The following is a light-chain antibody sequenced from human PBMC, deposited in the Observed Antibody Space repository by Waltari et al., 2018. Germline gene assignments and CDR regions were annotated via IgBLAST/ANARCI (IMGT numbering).Light chain of an antibody. CDR2: GAS. CDR3: QQYYTTPVT. J-gene: IGKJ2*01. Sequence: EIVLTQSPGTLSLSPGERATLSCRASQSVTSSYLAWYQQKPGQAPRLLMYGASSRATGIPDRFSGSGSGTDFTLTINSLQAEDVAVYYCQQYYTTPVTFGQGTKLEIK. CDR1: QSVTSSY. V-gene: IGKV3-20*01.